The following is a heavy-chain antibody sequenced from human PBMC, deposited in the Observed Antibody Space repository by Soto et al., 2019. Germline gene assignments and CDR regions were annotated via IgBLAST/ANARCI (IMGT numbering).Heavy chain of an antibody. J-gene: IGHJ5*01. V-gene: IGHV3-74*03. Sequence: EVQLVESGGGLVQPGESLRLSCAASGLTFRSYWMHWVRKAPGKGLVWVSRINTDGSVAMYVDSVKGRFTISRDNAKNTLYLHMNSLSAEDTAVYYCVRAMQLWRLDSWGHRTHVTVS. D-gene: IGHD2-2*01. CDR1: GLTFRSYW. CDR2: INTDGSVA. CDR3: VRAMQLWRLDS.